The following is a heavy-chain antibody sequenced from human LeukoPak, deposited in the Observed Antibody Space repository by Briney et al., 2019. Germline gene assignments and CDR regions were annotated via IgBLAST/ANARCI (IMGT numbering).Heavy chain of an antibody. J-gene: IGHJ4*02. D-gene: IGHD3-3*01. CDR1: QFTFSDYT. V-gene: IGHV3-21*01. CDR3: ARYVYGVVTSFDY. CDR2: ISTRSDYI. Sequence: GGSLRLSCAASQFTFSDYTMNWVRRAPGKGLEWVSSISTRSDYIYYAESVKGRFTISRDNAKDSLYLQMNSLRAEDTAVYYCARYVYGVVTSFDYWGQGTLVTVSS.